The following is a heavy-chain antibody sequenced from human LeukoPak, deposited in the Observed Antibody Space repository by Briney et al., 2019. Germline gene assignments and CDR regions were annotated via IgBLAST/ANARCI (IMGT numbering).Heavy chain of an antibody. V-gene: IGHV1-69*04. CDR3: ARDLGYNWNYWFDP. Sequence: SVKVSCKASGGTFSSYASSWVRQAPGQGLEWLGRIIPILGRANYAQKFQGRVTITADKSTTTAYMELSSLRSEDTAVYYCARDLGYNWNYWFDPWGQGTLVTVSS. CDR1: GGTFSSYA. CDR2: IIPILGRA. J-gene: IGHJ5*02. D-gene: IGHD1-7*01.